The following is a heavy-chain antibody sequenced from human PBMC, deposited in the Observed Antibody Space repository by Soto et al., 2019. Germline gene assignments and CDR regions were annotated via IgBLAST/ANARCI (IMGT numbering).Heavy chain of an antibody. V-gene: IGHV1-18*01. J-gene: IGHJ6*02. D-gene: IGHD6-19*01. CDR1: GYTFTSYG. CDR3: ARAVGYYYGMDV. CDR2: ISAYNGNT. Sequence: QVQLVQSGAEVKKPGASVKVSCKASGYTFTSYGISWVRQAPGQGLEWMGWISAYNGNTNYAQKLQGRGTMTTDTPPSTAYMELRSLRSDNAAVYYCARAVGYYYGMDVWGQGTTVTVSS.